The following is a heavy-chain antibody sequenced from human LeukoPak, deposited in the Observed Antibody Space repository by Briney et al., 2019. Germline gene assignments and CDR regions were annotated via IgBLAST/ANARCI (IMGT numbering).Heavy chain of an antibody. CDR2: NYYSGST. Sequence: SETLSLTCTVSGGSISSSSYYWGWNPPPPGQELEWIVSNYYSGSTYSNPSIKSPVTISVDTSKNQFSLKLSSVTAADTAVYYCARLGRSARRFYTAGADYWGQGTLVTVSS. CDR1: GGSISSSSYY. V-gene: IGHV4-39*01. CDR3: ARLGRSARRFYTAGADY. D-gene: IGHD2-2*02. J-gene: IGHJ4*02.